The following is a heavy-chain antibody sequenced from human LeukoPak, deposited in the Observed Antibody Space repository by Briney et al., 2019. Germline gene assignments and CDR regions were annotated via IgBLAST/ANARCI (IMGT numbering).Heavy chain of an antibody. CDR1: GGSFSGYY. J-gene: IGHJ4*02. CDR3: AISGYDFSLFDY. V-gene: IGHV4-34*01. D-gene: IGHD5-12*01. CDR2: INHSGST. Sequence: SETLSLTCAVYGGSFSGYYWSWIRQPPGKGLEWIGEINHSGSTNYNPSLKSRVTISVDTSKNQFSLKLSSVTAADTAVYYCAISGYDFSLFDYWGQGTLVTVSS.